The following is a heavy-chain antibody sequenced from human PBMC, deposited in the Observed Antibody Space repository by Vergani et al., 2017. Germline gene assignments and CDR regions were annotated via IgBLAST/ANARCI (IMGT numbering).Heavy chain of an antibody. CDR3: ATHDDLEDYNWFDP. CDR2: INHSGST. Sequence: QVQLQQWGAGLLKPSETLSLTCAVYGGSFSGYYWSWIRQPPGKGLEWIGEINHSGSTNYNPSLKSRVTISVDTSKNQFSLKLSSVTAADTAVYYCATHDDLEDYNWFDPWGQGTLVTVSS. V-gene: IGHV4-34*01. CDR1: GGSFSGYY. J-gene: IGHJ5*02. D-gene: IGHD4-17*01.